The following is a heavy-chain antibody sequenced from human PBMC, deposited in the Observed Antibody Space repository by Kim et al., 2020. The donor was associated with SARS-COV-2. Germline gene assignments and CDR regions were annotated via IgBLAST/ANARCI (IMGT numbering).Heavy chain of an antibody. CDR2: IYYSGST. J-gene: IGHJ4*02. D-gene: IGHD6-19*01. CDR3: ASLGVAGPKSIDY. CDR1: GGSISSYY. V-gene: IGHV4-59*08. Sequence: SETLSLTCTVSGGSISSYYWSWIRQPPGKGLEWIGYIYYSGSTNYNPSLKSRVTISVDTSKNQFSLKLSSVTAADTAVYYCASLGVAGPKSIDYWGQGTLVTVSS.